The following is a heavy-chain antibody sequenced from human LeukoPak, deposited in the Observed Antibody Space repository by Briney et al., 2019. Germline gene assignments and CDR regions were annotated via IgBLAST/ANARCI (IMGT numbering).Heavy chain of an antibody. CDR3: ARDSAAAGIVDY. CDR1: GGSSSGYY. J-gene: IGHJ4*02. V-gene: IGHV4-34*01. Sequence: SETLSLTCAVYGGSSSGYYWSWIRQPPGKGLEWIGEINHSGSTNYNPSLKSRVTISVDTSMNQFSLKLSSVTAADTAVYYCARDSAAAGIVDYWGQGTLVTVSS. CDR2: INHSGST. D-gene: IGHD6-13*01.